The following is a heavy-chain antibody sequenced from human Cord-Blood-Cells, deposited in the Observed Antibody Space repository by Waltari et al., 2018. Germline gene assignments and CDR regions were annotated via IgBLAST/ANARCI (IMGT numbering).Heavy chain of an antibody. J-gene: IGHJ5*02. CDR1: GFTFSRYA. Sequence: QVQLVESGGGVVQPGRSLRLPCAASGFTFSRYAMHWVRQAPGKGLEWVAVISYDGSNKYYADSVKGRFTISRDNSKNTLYLQMNSLRAEDTAVYYCARDGREWYGDYWFDPWGQGTLVTVSS. D-gene: IGHD4-17*01. CDR2: ISYDGSNK. CDR3: ARDGREWYGDYWFDP. V-gene: IGHV3-30-3*01.